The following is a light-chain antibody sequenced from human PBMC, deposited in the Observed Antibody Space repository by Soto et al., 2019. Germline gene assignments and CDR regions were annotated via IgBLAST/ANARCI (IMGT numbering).Light chain of an antibody. Sequence: QSALTQPPSASGSPGQSVPISCTGTARDVGAYDYVSWYQQHPGKAPKLMIYEINKRPSGVPDRFSGSKSGNTASLTVSGLQAEDEADYYCSSFAGSNNFPYVFGTGTKVTVL. CDR3: SSFAGSNNFPYV. V-gene: IGLV2-8*01. CDR2: EIN. J-gene: IGLJ1*01. CDR1: ARDVGAYDY.